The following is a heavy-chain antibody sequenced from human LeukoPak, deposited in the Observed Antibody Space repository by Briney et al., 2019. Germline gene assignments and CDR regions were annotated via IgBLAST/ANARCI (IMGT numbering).Heavy chain of an antibody. Sequence: SETLSLTCTVSGYSISSGYYWGWIRQPPGKGREWIGSIYHSGSTYYNPSLKSRVPILVDTSKNQFSLKLSSVTAADTAVYYCARYGSGSYSHFDPWGQGTLVTVSS. CDR2: IYHSGST. J-gene: IGHJ5*02. CDR1: GYSISSGYY. D-gene: IGHD3-10*01. CDR3: ARYGSGSYSHFDP. V-gene: IGHV4-38-2*02.